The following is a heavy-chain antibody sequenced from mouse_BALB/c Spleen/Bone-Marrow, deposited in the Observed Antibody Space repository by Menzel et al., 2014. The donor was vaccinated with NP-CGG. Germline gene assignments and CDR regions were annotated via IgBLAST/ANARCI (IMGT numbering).Heavy chain of an antibody. CDR2: ISTYYGDA. V-gene: IGHV1S137*01. CDR3: ARRADSSGYVDAMDY. CDR1: GYTFTDYA. D-gene: IGHD3-2*01. J-gene: IGHJ4*01. Sequence: QVQLQQSGAELVRPGVSVKISCKGSGYTFTDYAMHWVKQSHAKGLEWIGVISTYYGDASYNQKFKGKATMTVDKSSSTAYMELARLTSEDSAIYYCARRADSSGYVDAMDYWGQGTSVTVPS.